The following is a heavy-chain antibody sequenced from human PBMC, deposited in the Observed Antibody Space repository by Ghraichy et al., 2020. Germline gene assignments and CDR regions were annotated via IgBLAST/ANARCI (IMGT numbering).Heavy chain of an antibody. D-gene: IGHD6-19*01. CDR1: GGSMSSSF. Sequence: SETLSLTCSVSGGSMSSSFWGWIRQPPGKGLEWIGYVYFNGSTKYSPSLKSRVTISVDTSKNQFSLKLSSVTAADTALYFCARYRSGWYGVCDYWGQGALVTVSS. V-gene: IGHV4-59*01. CDR3: ARYRSGWYGVCDY. J-gene: IGHJ4*02. CDR2: VYFNGST.